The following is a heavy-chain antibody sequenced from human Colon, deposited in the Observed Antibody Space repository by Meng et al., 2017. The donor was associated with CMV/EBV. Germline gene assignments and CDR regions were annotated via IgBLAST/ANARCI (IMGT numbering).Heavy chain of an antibody. CDR3: ARSATTVAGQPFDI. Sequence: SETLSLTCTVSGASISSNNYYWGWIRQPPGKGLEWIGNIYYSGSAYYNPSLKSRVTISVDTSKNRFSLKLNSLTAADTAVYYCARSATTVAGQPFDIWGQGTVVTVSS. CDR1: GASISSNNYY. J-gene: IGHJ3*02. V-gene: IGHV4-39*07. CDR2: IYYSGSA. D-gene: IGHD6-19*01.